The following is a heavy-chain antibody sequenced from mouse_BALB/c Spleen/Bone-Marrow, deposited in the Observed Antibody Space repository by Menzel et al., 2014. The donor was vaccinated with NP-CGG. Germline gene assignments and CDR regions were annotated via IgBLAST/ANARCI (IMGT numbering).Heavy chain of an antibody. V-gene: IGHV2-4*02. Sequence: VMLVESGPGLVQPSQSLSITCTVSGFSLTSYGVHWVRQPPGKGLEWLGVIWSGGSTDYNAAFISRLSISKDNSKSQVFFKMNSPQADDTAIYYCARNKDYAMDYWGHGTSVTVSS. CDR1: GFSLTSYG. J-gene: IGHJ4*01. CDR3: ARNKDYAMDY. CDR2: IWSGGST.